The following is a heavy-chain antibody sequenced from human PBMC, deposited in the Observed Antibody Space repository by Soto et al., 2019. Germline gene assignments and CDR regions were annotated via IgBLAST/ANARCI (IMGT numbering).Heavy chain of an antibody. CDR3: ASSAYNQPYYYGMDV. J-gene: IGHJ6*02. D-gene: IGHD1-20*01. V-gene: IGHV5-51*01. CDR1: GYSFTSYW. Sequence: PGESPKISCKGSGYSFTSYWIGWVRQMPGEGLEWMGIIYPGDSDTRYSPSFQGQVTISADKSISTAYLQWSSLKASDTAMYYCASSAYNQPYYYGMDVWGQGTTVTVSS. CDR2: IYPGDSDT.